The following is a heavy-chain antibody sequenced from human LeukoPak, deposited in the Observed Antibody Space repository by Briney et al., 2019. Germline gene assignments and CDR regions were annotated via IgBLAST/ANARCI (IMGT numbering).Heavy chain of an antibody. V-gene: IGHV4-38-2*01. Sequence: SETLSLTCAVSGYSINTGYFWGWIRQPPGKGLEWIGTIYHSGSTYYNPSLKSRVTISVDTSKNQFSLRLSSVTAADTAVYYCARVTTGGYYNCWGQGTLVTVSS. CDR1: GYSINTGYF. CDR3: ARVTTGGYYNC. J-gene: IGHJ4*02. CDR2: IYHSGST. D-gene: IGHD3-22*01.